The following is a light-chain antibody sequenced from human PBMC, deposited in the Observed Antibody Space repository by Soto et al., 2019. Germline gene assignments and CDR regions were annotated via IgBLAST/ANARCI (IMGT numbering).Light chain of an antibody. CDR3: QVWDSSSEHVV. J-gene: IGLJ2*01. CDR2: YDS. CDR1: DIESKS. Sequence: SYELTQPPSVSVAPGKTARITCGGNDIESKSVHWYQQKPGQAPVLVIYYDSDRPSGIPERFSGSNSANTATLTISRVEAGDEADYYCQVWDSSSEHVVFGGGTKLTVL. V-gene: IGLV3-21*04.